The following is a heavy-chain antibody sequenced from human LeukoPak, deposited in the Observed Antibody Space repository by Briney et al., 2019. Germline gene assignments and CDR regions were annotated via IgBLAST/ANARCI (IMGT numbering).Heavy chain of an antibody. V-gene: IGHV1-18*01. Sequence: ASVKVSCKASGYTFTSYGISWVRQAPGQGLEWMGWISAYNGNTNYAQKLQGRVTTTTDTSTSTAYMELRSLRSDDTAVYYCARYYDILTGYDHPFDYWGQGTLVTVSS. CDR2: ISAYNGNT. D-gene: IGHD3-9*01. CDR3: ARYYDILTGYDHPFDY. CDR1: GYTFTSYG. J-gene: IGHJ4*02.